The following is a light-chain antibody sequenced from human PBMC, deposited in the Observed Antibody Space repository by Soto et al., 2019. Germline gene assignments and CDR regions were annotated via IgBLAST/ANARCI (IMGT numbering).Light chain of an antibody. CDR2: AAS. CDR3: QQSYSTPPYT. Sequence: DIQMTQSPSSLSASVGDRVTITCRASQSISSYLNWYQQKPGKAPKLLIYAASSLQSGVPSRFSGSGSRTDFTLTISSLQPEDFATYYCQQSYSTPPYTFGKGTKVAIK. CDR1: QSISSY. J-gene: IGKJ2*01. V-gene: IGKV1-39*01.